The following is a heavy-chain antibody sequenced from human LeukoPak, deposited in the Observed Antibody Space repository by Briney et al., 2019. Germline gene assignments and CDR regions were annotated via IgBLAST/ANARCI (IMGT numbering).Heavy chain of an antibody. CDR2: IYYSGST. CDR1: GASISSSSYY. D-gene: IGHD1-26*01. CDR3: ARDSWYSGSYREFDY. V-gene: IGHV4-39*07. Sequence: SETLSLTCTVSGASISSSSYYWGWIRQPPGKGLEWIGSIYYSGSTYYNPSLKSRVTISVDTSKNQFSLKLSSVTAADTAVYYCARDSWYSGSYREFDYWGQGTLVTVSS. J-gene: IGHJ4*02.